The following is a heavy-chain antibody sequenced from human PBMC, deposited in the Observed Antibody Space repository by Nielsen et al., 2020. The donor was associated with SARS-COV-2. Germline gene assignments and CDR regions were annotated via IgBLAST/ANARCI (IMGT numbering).Heavy chain of an antibody. V-gene: IGHV4-59*08. J-gene: IGHJ5*02. CDR3: SGNYGLPFDP. CDR2: IYYSGST. D-gene: IGHD4-11*01. Sequence: SETLSLTCTVSGGSISSYYWSWIRQPPGKGLEWIGYIYYSGSTNYNPSLKSRVTISVDTSKNQFSLKLTSVTASDTAVFCTSGNYGLPFDPWGQGTLVTVAS. CDR1: GGSISSYY.